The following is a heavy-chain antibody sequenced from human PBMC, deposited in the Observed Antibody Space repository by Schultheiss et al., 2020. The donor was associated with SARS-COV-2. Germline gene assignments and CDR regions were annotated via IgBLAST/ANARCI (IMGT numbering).Heavy chain of an antibody. V-gene: IGHV3-7*01. J-gene: IGHJ6*02. Sequence: GESLKISCAASGFTFSSYWMSWVRQAPGKGLEWVANIKQDGSEKYYVDSVKGRFTISRDNAKNSLYLQMNSLRAEDTAVYYCARDHPYYDFWSGYNYYYYYGMDVWGQGTTVTVAS. D-gene: IGHD3-3*01. CDR1: GFTFSSYW. CDR2: IKQDGSEK. CDR3: ARDHPYYDFWSGYNYYYYYGMDV.